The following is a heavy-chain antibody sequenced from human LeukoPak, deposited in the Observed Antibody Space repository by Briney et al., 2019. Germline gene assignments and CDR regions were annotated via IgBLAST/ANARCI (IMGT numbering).Heavy chain of an antibody. CDR3: ARGVEPLAANTLAY. CDR1: GFTVITND. CDR2: LYSDGNT. Sequence: GESLRLSCAASGFTVITNDMTWVRQAPGKGLEWVSVLYSDGNTKYADSVQGRFTLSRDNSKNTLYLEMNSLSPDDTAVYYCARGVEPLAANTLAYWGQGTLVTVSS. J-gene: IGHJ4*02. D-gene: IGHD3-16*01. V-gene: IGHV3-53*01.